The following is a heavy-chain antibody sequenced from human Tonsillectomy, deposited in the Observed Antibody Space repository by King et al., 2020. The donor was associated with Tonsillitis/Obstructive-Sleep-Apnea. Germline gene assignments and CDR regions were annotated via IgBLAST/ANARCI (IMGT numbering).Heavy chain of an antibody. CDR2: IRSKAYGGTT. J-gene: IGHJ6*03. D-gene: IGHD6-13*01. CDR3: TRDTDSSSWYPYYYYMDV. V-gene: IGHV3-49*05. Sequence: QLVQSGGGLVKPGRSLRLSCTASGFTFCDYAMSWFRQAPGKGLEWVGFIRSKAYGGTTEYAASVKGRFTISRDDSKSIAYLQMNSLKTEDTAVYYCTRDTDSSSWYPYYYYMDVWGKGTTVTVSS. CDR1: GFTFCDYA.